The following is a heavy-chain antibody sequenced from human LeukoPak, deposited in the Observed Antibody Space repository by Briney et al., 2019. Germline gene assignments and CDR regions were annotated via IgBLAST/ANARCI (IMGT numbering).Heavy chain of an antibody. D-gene: IGHD6-13*01. V-gene: IGHV4-38-2*01. Sequence: SETLSLTCAVSGYSISSGYYWGWIRQPPGKGLEWIGSSYHSGSTYYNPSLKSRVTISVDTSKNQFSLKLSSVTAADTAVYYCARVIAAAGKGGYNWFDPWGQGTLVTVSS. CDR1: GYSISSGYY. J-gene: IGHJ5*02. CDR3: ARVIAAAGKGGYNWFDP. CDR2: SYHSGST.